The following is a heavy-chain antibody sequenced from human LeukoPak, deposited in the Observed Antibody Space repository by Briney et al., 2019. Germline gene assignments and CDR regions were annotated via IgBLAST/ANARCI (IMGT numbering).Heavy chain of an antibody. CDR3: VRDFRFLDDY. D-gene: IGHD3-3*01. J-gene: IGHJ4*02. CDR2: IKQDGSEK. CDR1: GFTFSSYS. Sequence: GGSLRLSCAASGFTFSSYSMNWVRQAPGKGLEWVANIKQDGSEKYYVDSVKGRFTISRDNAKNSLYLQMNSLRAEDTAMYYCVRDFRFLDDYWGQGTLVTVSS. V-gene: IGHV3-7*01.